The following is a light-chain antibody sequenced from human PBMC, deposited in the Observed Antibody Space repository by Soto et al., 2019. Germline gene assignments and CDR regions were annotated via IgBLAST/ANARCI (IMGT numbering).Light chain of an antibody. CDR3: QQYYSYPLT. J-gene: IGKJ4*01. Sequence: ESVLTQSPGTLSLSPGEKATLSCRASQSVSSSYLAWYQQKPGQAPRLLIYDASNRATGIPARFSGSGSGTDFTLTISCLQSEDFATYYCQQYYSYPLTFGGGTKVDIK. CDR2: DAS. CDR1: QSVSSSY. V-gene: IGKV3-20*01.